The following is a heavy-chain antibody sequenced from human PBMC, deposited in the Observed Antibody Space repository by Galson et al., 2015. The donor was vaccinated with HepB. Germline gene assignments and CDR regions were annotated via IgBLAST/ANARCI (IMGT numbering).Heavy chain of an antibody. V-gene: IGHV3-11*06. D-gene: IGHD1-26*01. Sequence: SLRLSCAASGFTFSDYYMSWIRQAPGKGLEWVSYISSSSSYTNYADSVKGRFTISRDNAKNSLYLQMNSLRAEDTAVYYCARELAGATGADAFDIWGQGTMVTVSS. CDR2: ISSSSSYT. CDR3: ARELAGATGADAFDI. J-gene: IGHJ3*02. CDR1: GFTFSDYY.